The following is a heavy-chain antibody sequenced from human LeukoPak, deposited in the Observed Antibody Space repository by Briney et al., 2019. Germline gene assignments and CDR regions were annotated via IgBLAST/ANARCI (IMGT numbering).Heavy chain of an antibody. V-gene: IGHV3-15*07. CDR1: GLTFSNAW. CDR3: VTGGGYNGLDY. Sequence: SGGSLRLSCAVSGLTFSNAWMNWVRQAPGKGLEWVGRVLSRAGGGTIDYAAPVKGRFTISRDDSKNALFRQMNSLRTEDTAVYYCVTGGGYNGLDYWGQGALVTVSS. J-gene: IGHJ4*02. CDR2: VLSRAGGGTI. D-gene: IGHD5-12*01.